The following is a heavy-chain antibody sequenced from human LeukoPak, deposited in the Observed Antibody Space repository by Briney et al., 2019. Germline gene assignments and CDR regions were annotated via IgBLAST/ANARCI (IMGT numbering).Heavy chain of an antibody. CDR3: ARDSGQWLVHYGMDV. Sequence: GGSLTLSCAASGFTFSSYGMHWVRQAPGKGLEWVAVIWYDGSNKYYADSVKGRFTISRDNSKNTLYLQMNSLRAEDTAVYYCARDSGQWLVHYGMDVWGQGTTVTVSS. CDR2: IWYDGSNK. CDR1: GFTFSSYG. V-gene: IGHV3-33*01. D-gene: IGHD6-19*01. J-gene: IGHJ6*02.